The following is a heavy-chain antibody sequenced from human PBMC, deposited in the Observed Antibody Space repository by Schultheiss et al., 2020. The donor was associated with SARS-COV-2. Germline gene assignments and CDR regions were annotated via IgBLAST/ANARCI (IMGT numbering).Heavy chain of an antibody. Sequence: ASVKVSCKASGYTFTSYGISWVRQAPGQGLEWMGRIIPILGIANYAQKFQGRVTMTRNTSISTAYMELSSLRSEDTAVYYCARGHNWNFDSWGQGTLVTVSS. CDR2: IIPILGIA. D-gene: IGHD1-20*01. V-gene: IGHV1-8*02. J-gene: IGHJ5*01. CDR3: ARGHNWNFDS. CDR1: GYTFTSYG.